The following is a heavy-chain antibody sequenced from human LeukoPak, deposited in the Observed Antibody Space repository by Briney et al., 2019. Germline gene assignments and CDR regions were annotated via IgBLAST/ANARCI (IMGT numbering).Heavy chain of an antibody. Sequence: SETLSLTCTVSGGSISSYYWSWIRQPPGKGLEWIGYIYYSGSTNYNPSLKSRVTISVDTSKNQFSLKLSSVTAADTAVYYCARGPIPNAFDTWGQGTMVTVSS. V-gene: IGHV4-59*12. CDR2: IYYSGST. J-gene: IGHJ3*02. CDR3: ARGPIPNAFDT. CDR1: GGSISSYY.